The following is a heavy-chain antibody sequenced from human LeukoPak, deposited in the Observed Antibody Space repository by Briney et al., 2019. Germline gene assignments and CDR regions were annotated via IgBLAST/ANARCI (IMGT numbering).Heavy chain of an antibody. D-gene: IGHD3-22*01. V-gene: IGHV4-39*01. CDR3: ARQGYYYDSSGYYNWFDP. Sequence: SETLSLTCTVSGGSISSSSYYWGWIRQPPGKGLEWIVSIYYSGSTYYNPSLKSRVTISVDTSKNQFSLKLSSVTAADTAVYYCARQGYYYDSSGYYNWFDPWGQGTLVTVSS. J-gene: IGHJ5*02. CDR2: IYYSGST. CDR1: GGSISSSSYY.